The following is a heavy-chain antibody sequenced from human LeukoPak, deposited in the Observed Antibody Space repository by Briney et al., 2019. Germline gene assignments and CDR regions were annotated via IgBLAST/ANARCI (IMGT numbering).Heavy chain of an antibody. D-gene: IGHD2-15*01. V-gene: IGHV3-30*02. CDR2: IRYDGSNK. J-gene: IGHJ4*02. Sequence: GGSLRLSCAASGFTFSSYGMHWVRQAPGKGLEWVAFIRYDGSNKYYADSVKGRFTISRDNSKNTLYLQMNSLRAEDTAVYYCAKDISVVAAPFDYWGQGTLVTVSS. CDR3: AKDISVVAAPFDY. CDR1: GFTFSSYG.